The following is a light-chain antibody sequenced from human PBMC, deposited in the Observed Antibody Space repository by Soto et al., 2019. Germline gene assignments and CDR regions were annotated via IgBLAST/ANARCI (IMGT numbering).Light chain of an antibody. J-gene: IGLJ1*01. CDR1: SSDVGSYDH. V-gene: IGLV2-14*01. Sequence: QSVLTQPASVSGSPGQSITISCSGTSSDVGSYDHVAWYQQFPGKTPKLMIYEVSNRPSGVSSRFSGSKSGNTASLTISGLQAEDEADYYCISYTGSSTSYVFGSGTNVTGL. CDR2: EVS. CDR3: ISYTGSSTSYV.